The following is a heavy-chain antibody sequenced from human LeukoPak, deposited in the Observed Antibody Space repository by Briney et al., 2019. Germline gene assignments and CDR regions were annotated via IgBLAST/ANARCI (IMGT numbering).Heavy chain of an antibody. J-gene: IGHJ4*02. V-gene: IGHV3-7*03. CDR3: ARGRRRIVGAYFDY. D-gene: IGHD1-26*01. Sequence: GGSLRLSCAASGFTFSSYWMSWVRQAPGKGLEWVANIKQDGSEKYYVDSVKGRFTISRDNAKNSLYLQMNSLRAEDTAVYYCARGRRRIVGAYFDYWGQGTLVTVSS. CDR2: IKQDGSEK. CDR1: GFTFSSYW.